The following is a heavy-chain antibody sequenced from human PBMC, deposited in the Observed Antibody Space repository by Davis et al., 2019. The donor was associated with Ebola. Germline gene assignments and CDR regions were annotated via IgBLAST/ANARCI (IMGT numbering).Heavy chain of an antibody. J-gene: IGHJ5*02. CDR2: IYYSGST. D-gene: IGHD3-10*01. V-gene: IGHV4-59*12. CDR1: GGSISSYY. CDR3: AREYYGSGSYYPGWFDP. Sequence: MPSETLSLTCTVSGGSISSYYWSWIRQPPGKGLEWIGYIYYSGSTNYNPSLKSRVTISVDKSKNQFSLKLSSVTAADTAVYYCAREYYGSGSYYPGWFDPWGQGTLVTVSS.